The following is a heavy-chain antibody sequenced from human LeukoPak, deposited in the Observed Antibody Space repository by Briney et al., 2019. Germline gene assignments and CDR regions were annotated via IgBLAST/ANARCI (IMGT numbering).Heavy chain of an antibody. CDR2: TYYRSKWYN. V-gene: IGHV6-1*01. J-gene: IGHJ4*02. CDR1: GDSVSSNSAA. Sequence: SQTLSLTCAISGDSVSSNSAAWNWIRQSPSRGLEWPGRTYYRSKWYNDYAVSVKSRITINPDTSKNQFSQQLNSVTPEDTAVYYCARVHHYYGSGSYYTFDYWGQGTLVTVSS. CDR3: ARVHHYYGSGSYYTFDY. D-gene: IGHD3-10*01.